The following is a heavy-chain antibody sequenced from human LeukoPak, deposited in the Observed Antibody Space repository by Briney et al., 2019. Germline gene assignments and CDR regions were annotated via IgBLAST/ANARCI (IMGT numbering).Heavy chain of an antibody. D-gene: IGHD2-15*01. CDR1: GGSISSYC. CDR3: ARGPLLYCSGGSCYRNYYYYMDV. J-gene: IGHJ6*03. Sequence: SETLSLTCTVSGGSISSYCWSWIRQPPGKGLEWIGYIYYSGSTNYNPSLKSRVTISVDTSKNQFSLKLSSVTAADTAVYYCARGPLLYCSGGSCYRNYYYYMDVWAKGPRSPSP. CDR2: IYYSGST. V-gene: IGHV4-59*12.